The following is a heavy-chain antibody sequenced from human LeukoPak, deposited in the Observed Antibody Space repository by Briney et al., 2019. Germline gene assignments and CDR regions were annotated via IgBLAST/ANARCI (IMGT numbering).Heavy chain of an antibody. J-gene: IGHJ4*02. CDR3: AKDEAVAGTVNN. V-gene: IGHV3-30*18. D-gene: IGHD6-19*01. CDR2: ISYDGSNK. CDR1: GFTFSSYG. Sequence: PGRSLRLSCAASGFTFSSYGMHWVRQAPGKGLEWVAVISYDGSNKYYADSVKGRFTISRDNSKNTLYLQMNSLRAEDTAVYYCAKDEAVAGTVNNWGQGTLVTVSS.